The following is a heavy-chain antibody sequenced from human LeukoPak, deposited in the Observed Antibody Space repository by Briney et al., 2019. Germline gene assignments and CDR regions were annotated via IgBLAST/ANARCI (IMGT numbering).Heavy chain of an antibody. CDR3: ARVYSSSPNWFDP. J-gene: IGHJ5*02. Sequence: GGSLRLSCAASGFTFSDYYMSWIRQAPGKGLEWVSYISSSGSTIYYADSVKGRFTISRDNAKSSLYLQMNSLRAEDTAVYYCARVYSSSPNWFDPWGQGTLVTVSS. CDR2: ISSSGSTI. CDR1: GFTFSDYY. V-gene: IGHV3-11*01. D-gene: IGHD6-13*01.